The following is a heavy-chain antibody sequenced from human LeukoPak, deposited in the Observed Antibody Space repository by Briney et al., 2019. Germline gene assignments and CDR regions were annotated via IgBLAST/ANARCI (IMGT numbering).Heavy chain of an antibody. V-gene: IGHV3-13*01. Sequence: GGSLRLSCAASGFTLSDYDIHWVRQAIGKGLDWVSGLGSAGDKYHAGSERGRFTISREDAENSVYLQMNGLRPEDTAIYYCARAKRETSTRPWTSGMDVWGQGTTVTVSS. CDR1: GFTLSDYD. J-gene: IGHJ6*02. CDR3: ARAKRETSTRPWTSGMDV. D-gene: IGHD3/OR15-3a*01. CDR2: LGSAGDK.